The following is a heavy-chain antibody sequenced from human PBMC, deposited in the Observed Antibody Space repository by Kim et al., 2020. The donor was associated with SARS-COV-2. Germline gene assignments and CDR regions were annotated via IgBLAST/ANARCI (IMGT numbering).Heavy chain of an antibody. CDR1: GFTFSSYW. CDR2: IKQDGSEK. Sequence: GGSLRLSCAASGFTFSSYWMSWVRQAPGKGLEWVANIKQDGSEKYYVDSVKGRFTISRDNAKNSLYLQMNSLRAEDTAVYYCARESEPAYIAAVEGDWGQGTLVTVSS. CDR3: ARESEPAYIAAVEGD. V-gene: IGHV3-7*01. D-gene: IGHD6-13*01. J-gene: IGHJ4*02.